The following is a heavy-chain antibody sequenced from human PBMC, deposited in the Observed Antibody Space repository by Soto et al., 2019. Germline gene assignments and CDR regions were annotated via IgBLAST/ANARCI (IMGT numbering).Heavy chain of an antibody. CDR2: XXPXXGXX. CDR1: RGTFSSYA. J-gene: IGHJ4*02. Sequence: PANVSCKACRGTFSSYAISWVRQDPGQGLEWXGGXXPXXGXXXXXQXXXGRVTITADESTSTAYMELSSLRSEDTAVYYCARQKSSGYSYYLDYWGQGTLVTVSS. CDR3: ARQKSSGYSYYLDY. V-gene: IGHV1-69*13. D-gene: IGHD3-22*01.